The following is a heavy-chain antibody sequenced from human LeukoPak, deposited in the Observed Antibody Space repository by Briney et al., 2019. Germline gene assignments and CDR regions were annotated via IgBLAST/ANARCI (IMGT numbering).Heavy chain of an antibody. V-gene: IGHV3-7*03. D-gene: IGHD6-13*01. CDR3: AREVAGTGGYYFDY. J-gene: IGHJ4*02. CDR1: GFTFSSYW. CDR2: IKQDGSEK. Sequence: GGSLRLSCAASGFTFSSYWMSWVRQAPGKGLEWVANIKQDGSEKYYEDSVKGRFTISRDNAKNSLYLQMNSLRAEDTAVYYCAREVAGTGGYYFDYWGQGTLVTVSS.